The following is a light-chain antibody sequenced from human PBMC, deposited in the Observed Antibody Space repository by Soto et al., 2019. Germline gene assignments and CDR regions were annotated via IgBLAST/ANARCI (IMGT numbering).Light chain of an antibody. J-gene: IGLJ1*01. CDR3: QVWDSSSYV. CDR1: NIGSKS. Sequence: SYELTQPPSVSVAPGQTARITCGGTNIGSKSVHWYQQKPGQAPVLVVYDDSDRPSGIPERFSGSNSGNTATLTISRVEAGDEADYYCQVWDSSSYVFGTGTKLTVL. V-gene: IGLV3-21*02. CDR2: DDS.